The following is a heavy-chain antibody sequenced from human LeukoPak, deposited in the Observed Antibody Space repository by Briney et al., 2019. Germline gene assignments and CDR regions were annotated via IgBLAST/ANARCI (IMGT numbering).Heavy chain of an antibody. CDR3: ARGEWELRLSTTPFDP. Sequence: GGSLRLSCAASGFIFDDYGMSWVRQAPGKGLEWVSGINRNGDSTGYADSVKGRFTISRDNAKNSLYLQMNSLRAEDTALYYCARGEWELRLSTTPFDPWGQGTLVTVSS. CDR2: INRNGDST. CDR1: GFIFDDYG. D-gene: IGHD1-26*01. J-gene: IGHJ5*02. V-gene: IGHV3-20*04.